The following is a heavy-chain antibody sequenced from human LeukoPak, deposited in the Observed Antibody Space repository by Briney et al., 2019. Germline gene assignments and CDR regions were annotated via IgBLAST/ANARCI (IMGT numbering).Heavy chain of an antibody. CDR2: IGDSGFSTYYAFST. CDR1: GFIFSNFL. CDR3: AKAPTMTTFGH. J-gene: IGHJ5*02. Sequence: PGGSLRLSCAASGFIFSNFLMSWVRQAPGKGLEWVSGIGDSGFSTYYAFSTYYADSVKGRFTISRDNSKNTLYLQMDNLRAEDTAVYYCAKAPTMTTFGHWGQGILVTVSS. V-gene: IGHV3-23*01. D-gene: IGHD4-17*01.